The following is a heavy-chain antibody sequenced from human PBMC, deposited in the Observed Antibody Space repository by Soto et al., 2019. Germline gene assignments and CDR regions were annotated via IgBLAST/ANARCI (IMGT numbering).Heavy chain of an antibody. V-gene: IGHV2-5*02. Sequence: QITLKKSGPPLVKPTQTLTLTCTFSGFSLSTRGVGVGWFCQPRGRALEWLALVYWDDDKRYTTSLQNRLTITTSTSKTQVVLTMPNTDPVDTATYYCAHRPYGYKYYFGYWGQGTLVTVSS. CDR1: GFSLSTRGVG. J-gene: IGHJ4*02. CDR3: AHRPYGYKYYFGY. D-gene: IGHD5-18*01. CDR2: VYWDDDK.